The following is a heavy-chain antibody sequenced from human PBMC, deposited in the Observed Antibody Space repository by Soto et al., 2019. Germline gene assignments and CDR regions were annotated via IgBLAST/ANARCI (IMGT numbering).Heavy chain of an antibody. D-gene: IGHD6-6*01. V-gene: IGHV4-59*08. J-gene: IGHJ3*02. Sequence: SETLSLTCTVSGGSISSYYWSWIRQPPGKGLEWIGYIYYSGSTNYNPSLKSRVTISVDTSKNQFSLKLSSVTAADTAVYYCARQGADRWARDYSSSGHDAFDIWGQGTMVTVSS. CDR2: IYYSGST. CDR1: GGSISSYY. CDR3: ARQGADRWARDYSSSGHDAFDI.